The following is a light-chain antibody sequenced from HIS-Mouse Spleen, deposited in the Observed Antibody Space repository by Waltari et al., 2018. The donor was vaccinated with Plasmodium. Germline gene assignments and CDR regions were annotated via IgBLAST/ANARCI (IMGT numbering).Light chain of an antibody. V-gene: IGLV2-8*01. CDR1: SSDVGGYNY. CDR2: EVS. Sequence: QSALTQPPSASGSPGQSVTISCTGPSSDVGGYNYVSWYQQHPGKAPTLMIYEVSKRPSGVPDRFSGSKSGNTASLTVSGLQAEDEADYYCSSYAGSNNLVFGGGTKLTVL. J-gene: IGLJ2*01. CDR3: SSYAGSNNLV.